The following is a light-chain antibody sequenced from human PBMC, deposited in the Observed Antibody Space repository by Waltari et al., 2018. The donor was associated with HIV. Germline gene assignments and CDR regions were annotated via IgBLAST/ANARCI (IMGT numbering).Light chain of an antibody. J-gene: IGKJ5*01. CDR3: QQYGSSPPIT. CDR2: AAP. Sequence: EIVLTQSPGTLSLSPGERDTLSCRASQSLSSNYLDWYQEKPGQAPSLLSYAAPSRASGIPDRCSGSGAGTDFTLTISRLEPEDFAVYYCQQYGSSPPITFGQGTRLEIK. CDR1: QSLSSNY. V-gene: IGKV3-20*01.